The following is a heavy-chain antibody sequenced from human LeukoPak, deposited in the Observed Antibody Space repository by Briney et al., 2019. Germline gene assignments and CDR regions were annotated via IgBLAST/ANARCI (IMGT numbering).Heavy chain of an antibody. D-gene: IGHD3-22*01. V-gene: IGHV3-30*18. J-gene: IGHJ4*02. CDR2: ISFDGSYK. CDR3: AKSGDDSSGYYYVPWN. CDR1: GFIFSSYG. Sequence: GGSLRLSCAASGFIFSSYGMPWVRQAPGKGLEWVALISFDGSYKYYPDSVKGRFTISRDNSKNTLYLQMNSLRAEDTAVYYCAKSGDDSSGYYYVPWNWGQGTLVTVSS.